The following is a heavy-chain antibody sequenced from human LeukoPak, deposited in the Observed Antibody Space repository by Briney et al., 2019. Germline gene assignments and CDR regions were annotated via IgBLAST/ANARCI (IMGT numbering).Heavy chain of an antibody. D-gene: IGHD3-3*01. Sequence: KTSETLSLTCAVSGYSISTTYYWGWIRQPPGKGLEWIGSIYHSGSTYYTPSLKSRVTISVDTSKNQFSLKLRSVTAAATAMYYCAKTNHDFRSGFNFRFDYWGQGTLVTVSS. V-gene: IGHV4-38-2*01. CDR1: GYSISTTYY. CDR2: IYHSGST. CDR3: AKTNHDFRSGFNFRFDY. J-gene: IGHJ4*02.